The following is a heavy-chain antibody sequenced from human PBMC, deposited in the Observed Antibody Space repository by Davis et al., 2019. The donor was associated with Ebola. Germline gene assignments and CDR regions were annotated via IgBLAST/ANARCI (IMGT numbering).Heavy chain of an antibody. V-gene: IGHV3-7*03. J-gene: IGHJ5*02. CDR2: INQDGSEK. CDR3: ARLTGYCSSTSCLGWFDP. Sequence: GESLKISCAASGFTFSDHYMHWVRQTSGKGLEWVATINQDGSEKSLVGSVKGRFTISRDNVEDSLFLQIDSLKASDTAMYYCARLTGYCSSTSCLGWFDPWGQGTLVTVSS. D-gene: IGHD2-2*01. CDR1: GFTFSDHY.